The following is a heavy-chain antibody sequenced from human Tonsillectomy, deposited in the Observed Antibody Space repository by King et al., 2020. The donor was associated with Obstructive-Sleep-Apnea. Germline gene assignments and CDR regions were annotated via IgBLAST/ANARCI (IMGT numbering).Heavy chain of an antibody. J-gene: IGHJ4*02. CDR1: GGSISSGDYY. V-gene: IGHV4-30-4*01. Sequence: QLQESGPGLVKPSQTLSLTCTVSGGSISSGDYYWSWIRQPPGKGLEWIGYIYSSGNTYYNPSLKSRVTISVDTSKNQFSLKLSSVTAADTAVYYCASARPNFLTRPYYFDYWGQGTLVTVSS. D-gene: IGHD3/OR15-3a*01. CDR2: IYSSGNT. CDR3: ASARPNFLTRPYYFDY.